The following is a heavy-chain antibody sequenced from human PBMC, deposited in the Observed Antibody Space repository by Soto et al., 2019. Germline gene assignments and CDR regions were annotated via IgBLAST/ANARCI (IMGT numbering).Heavy chain of an antibody. J-gene: IGHJ6*03. CDR2: IWYDGGNK. Sequence: GGSLRLSCAASGFTFSSYGMHWVRQAPGKGLEWVAVIWYDGGNKYYADSVKGRFTISRDNSKNTLYLQMNSLRAEGTAVYYCARDPLPYYYYYYYMDVWGKGTTVTVSS. CDR1: GFTFSSYG. V-gene: IGHV3-33*01. CDR3: ARDPLPYYYYYYYMDV.